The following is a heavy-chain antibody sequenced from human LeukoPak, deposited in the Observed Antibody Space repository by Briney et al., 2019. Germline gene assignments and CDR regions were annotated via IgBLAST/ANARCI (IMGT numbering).Heavy chain of an antibody. CDR3: ASQDIVVVPAAIPPGWFDP. CDR1: GGSFSGYY. Sequence: SETLSLTCAVYGGSFSGYYWSWIRQPPGKGLEWIGEINHSGSTNYNPSLKSRVTISVDTSKNQFSPKLSSVTAADTAVYYCASQDIVVVPAAIPPGWFDPWGQGTLVTVSS. CDR2: INHSGST. V-gene: IGHV4-34*01. D-gene: IGHD2-2*02. J-gene: IGHJ5*02.